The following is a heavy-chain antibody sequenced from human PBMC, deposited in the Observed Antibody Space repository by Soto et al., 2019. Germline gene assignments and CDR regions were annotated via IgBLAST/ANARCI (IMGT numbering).Heavy chain of an antibody. D-gene: IGHD3-9*01. CDR1: GGTFSSYT. CDR2: IIPILGIA. CDR3: ARTSDILPGYSGGSWFDP. V-gene: IGHV1-69*02. Sequence: GASVKVSCKASGGTFSSYTISWVRQAPGQGLEWMGRIIPILGIANYAQKFQGRVTITADKSTSTAYMELSSLRSEDTAVYYCARTSDILPGYSGGSWFDPWGQGPLVNVS. J-gene: IGHJ5*02.